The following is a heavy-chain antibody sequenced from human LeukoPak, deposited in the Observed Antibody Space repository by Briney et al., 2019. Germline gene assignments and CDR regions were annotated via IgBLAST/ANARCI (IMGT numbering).Heavy chain of an antibody. CDR1: GFIFSSYA. J-gene: IGHJ4*02. CDR3: AKDRNSRSTNFDS. CDR2: ISRSCGST. D-gene: IGHD1-26*01. V-gene: IGHV3-23*01. Sequence: GGSLPVSFPASGFIFSSYAVNGVRQAPGKGLEWESSISRSCGSTYYAHTVYGRLSISIDNSNHLLYLQMNSLTSGDTAGYYCAKDRNSRSTNFDSWGQGTLVTVSA.